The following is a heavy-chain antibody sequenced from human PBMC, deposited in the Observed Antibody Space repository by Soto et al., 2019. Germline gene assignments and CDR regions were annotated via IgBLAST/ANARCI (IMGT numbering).Heavy chain of an antibody. V-gene: IGHV1-3*01. CDR2: INGGSGET. CDR1: GYSFTSYA. Sequence: QVQLVQSGAEVKKSGASVTISCKASGYSFTSYAIHWVRQAPGQRLEWIGWINGGSGETIYSQRFQDRVTLTRDTSASAAYMEMSGLTSEDTAIYYCARVPPPVAWYDTWGQGTLVSVSS. J-gene: IGHJ5*02. CDR3: ARVPPPVAWYDT.